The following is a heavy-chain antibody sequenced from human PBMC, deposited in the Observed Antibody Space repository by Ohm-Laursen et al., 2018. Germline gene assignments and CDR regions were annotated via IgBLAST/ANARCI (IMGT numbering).Heavy chain of an antibody. V-gene: IGHV3-23*01. D-gene: IGHD3-10*01. CDR2: ISSSGSGT. CDR3: AKGLRGAEACH. J-gene: IGHJ4*02. CDR1: GFSFSSYG. Sequence: SLRLSCSASGFSFSSYGMTWVRQAPGKGLEWVSTISSSGSGTYYADSVKGRFTISRDNSKNTLYLEMSSLRADDTALYYCAKGLRGAEACHWGQGTLVTVSS.